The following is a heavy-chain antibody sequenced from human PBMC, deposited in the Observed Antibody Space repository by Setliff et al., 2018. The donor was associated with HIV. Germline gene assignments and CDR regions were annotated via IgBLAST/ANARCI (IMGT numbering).Heavy chain of an antibody. J-gene: IGHJ6*03. D-gene: IGHD3-3*01. V-gene: IGHV1-18*01. Sequence: GASVKVSCKASGYTFTSYGISWVRQAPGQGLEWMGWISAYNGNTNYAQKLQGRVTMTTDTSTSTAYMELRSLRSDDTAVYYCARTLTYYNFWSGLFVDYYYYMDVWGKGTMVTVSS. CDR3: ARTLTYYNFWSGLFVDYYYYMDV. CDR2: ISAYNGNT. CDR1: GYTFTSYG.